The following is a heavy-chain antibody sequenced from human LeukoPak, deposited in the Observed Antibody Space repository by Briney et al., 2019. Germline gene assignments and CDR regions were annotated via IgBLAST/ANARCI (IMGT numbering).Heavy chain of an antibody. V-gene: IGHV3-23*01. CDR1: GFTFSDYA. D-gene: IGHD6-19*01. J-gene: IGHJ5*02. Sequence: ETSMRISCADSGFTFSDYAMSWNRQTPARGLEWVSSINEVGDDTNYVDSVRGRFTVSRDNSKNTLYLQLNSLRAEDTALYYCSKRGPNTGWHFFDHWGPGTLVTVS. CDR2: INEVGDDT. CDR3: SKRGPNTGWHFFDH.